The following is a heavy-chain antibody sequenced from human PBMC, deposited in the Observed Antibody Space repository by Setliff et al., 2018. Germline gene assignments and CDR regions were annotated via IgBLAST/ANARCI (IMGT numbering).Heavy chain of an antibody. J-gene: IGHJ4*02. Sequence: ASVKVSCKASGGPLNSYSFSWVRQAPGQGLEWMGRIIPVLDITRYSQKFQGRVTISADKSTGIIYMELTSLRSDDTAVYYCARRPPPPNYFDIGALDSWGQGTLVTVSS. CDR2: IIPVLDIT. D-gene: IGHD3-22*01. V-gene: IGHV1-69*02. CDR1: GGPLNSYS. CDR3: ARRPPPPNYFDIGALDS.